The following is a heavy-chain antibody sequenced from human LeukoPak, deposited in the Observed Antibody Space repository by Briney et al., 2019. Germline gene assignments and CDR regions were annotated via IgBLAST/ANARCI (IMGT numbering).Heavy chain of an antibody. CDR2: IFYSGST. Sequence: SETLSLTCTVSGGSISTYYWSWIRQPPGQGLEWIGYIFYSGSTNYNPSLKSRVTISVDTSKRQFSLKLSSVTAADTAVHYCARGTDYYDGSGYYGYWGQGTLVTVSS. CDR1: GGSISTYY. V-gene: IGHV4-59*01. D-gene: IGHD3-22*01. CDR3: ARGTDYYDGSGYYGY. J-gene: IGHJ4*02.